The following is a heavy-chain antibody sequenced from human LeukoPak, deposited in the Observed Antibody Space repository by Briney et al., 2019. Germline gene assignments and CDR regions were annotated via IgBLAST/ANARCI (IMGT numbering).Heavy chain of an antibody. CDR3: AKDQDIVLMVYATRVFDY. V-gene: IGHV3-9*01. D-gene: IGHD2-8*01. Sequence: GRSLRLSCAASGFTFDDYAMHWVRQAPGKGLEWVSGISWNSGSIGYADSVKGRFTISRDNAKNSLYLQMNSLRAEDTALYYCAKDQDIVLMVYATRVFDYWGQGTLVTVSS. CDR1: GFTFDDYA. CDR2: ISWNSGSI. J-gene: IGHJ4*02.